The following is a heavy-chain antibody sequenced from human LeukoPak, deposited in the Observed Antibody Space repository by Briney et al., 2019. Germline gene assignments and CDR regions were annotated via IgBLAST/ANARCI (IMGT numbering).Heavy chain of an antibody. J-gene: IGHJ4*02. D-gene: IGHD3-22*01. CDR1: GFTFGDYA. CDR2: IRSKAYGRTT. V-gene: IGHV3-49*04. CDR3: TRDRRNYYDSSGYSY. Sequence: GGSLRLSCTASGFTFGDYAMSWVRQAPGKGLEWVGFIRSKAYGRTTEYAASVKGRFTISRDDSKSIAYLQMNSLKTEDTAVYYCTRDRRNYYDSSGYSYWGQGTLVTVSS.